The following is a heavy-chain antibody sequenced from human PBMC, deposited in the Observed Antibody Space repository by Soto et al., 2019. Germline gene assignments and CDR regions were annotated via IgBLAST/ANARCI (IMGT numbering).Heavy chain of an antibody. CDR3: ARPASGGSRDAFDL. Sequence: GESLNISCKGAGYRFTSFWLNWVRQRPGKGLEWMGRIDPSDSVINYNPPFEGQVTISVDKSISTAYLQCSSLQASNTAIYCCARPASGGSRDAFDLWGQGTMVTVSS. CDR1: GYRFTSFW. V-gene: IGHV5-10-1*01. D-gene: IGHD2-15*01. J-gene: IGHJ3*01. CDR2: IDPSDSVI.